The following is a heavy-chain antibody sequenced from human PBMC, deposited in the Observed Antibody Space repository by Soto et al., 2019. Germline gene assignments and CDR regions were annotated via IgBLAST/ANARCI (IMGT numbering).Heavy chain of an antibody. CDR2: ISGSGGST. CDR3: ARSATVGVVPQWDFDY. V-gene: IGHV3-23*01. Sequence: EVQLLESGGGLVQPGGSLRLSCAASGFTFSSYAMSWVRQAPGKGLEWVSAISGSGGSTYYADSVKGRFTISRDNSKNTLYLQMNSLRAEDTAVYYCARSATVGVVPQWDFDYWGQGTLVTVSS. D-gene: IGHD3-3*01. J-gene: IGHJ4*02. CDR1: GFTFSSYA.